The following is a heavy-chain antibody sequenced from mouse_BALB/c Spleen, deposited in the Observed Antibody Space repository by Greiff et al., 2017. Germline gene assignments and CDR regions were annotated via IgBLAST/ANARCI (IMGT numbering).Heavy chain of an antibody. D-gene: IGHD2-14*01. J-gene: IGHJ3*01. CDR1: GFTFSSFG. CDR3: ARLEVRRPFAD. V-gene: IGHV5-17*02. Sequence: DVMLVESGGGLVQPGGSRKLSCAASGFTFSSFGMHWVRQAPEKGLEWVAYISSGSSTIYYADTVKSRITISRDNPKNTLFLQMTSLRSEDTAMYYCARLEVRRPFADWGQGTLVTVSA. CDR2: ISSGSSTI.